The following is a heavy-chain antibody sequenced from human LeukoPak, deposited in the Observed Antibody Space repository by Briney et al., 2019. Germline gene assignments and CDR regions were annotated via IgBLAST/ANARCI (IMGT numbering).Heavy chain of an antibody. V-gene: IGHV3-30*03. Sequence: GRSLRLSCVASGFTFSSYGMHWVRQAPGKGLEWVAVISYDGSNKYYADSVKGRFTISRDNSKNTLYLQMNSLRAEDTAVYYCACTTHEASGSYHLDYWGQGTLVTVSS. J-gene: IGHJ4*02. CDR1: GFTFSSYG. D-gene: IGHD1-26*01. CDR3: ACTTHEASGSYHLDY. CDR2: ISYDGSNK.